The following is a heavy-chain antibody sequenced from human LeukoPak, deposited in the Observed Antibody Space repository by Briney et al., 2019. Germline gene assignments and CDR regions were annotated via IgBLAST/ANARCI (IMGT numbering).Heavy chain of an antibody. J-gene: IGHJ4*02. CDR2: ISSGSGYI. V-gene: IGHV3-21*01. CDR1: GFTFSSYS. CDR3: ARSTSASGTGDY. D-gene: IGHD6-13*01. Sequence: PGGSLRLSCAASGFTFSSYSMHWVRQAPGKGLEWVSSISSGSGYIYSADSVKGRSTISRDNTKNSLYLQMNSLGAEDTAVYYCARSTSASGTGDYWGQGTLVTVSS.